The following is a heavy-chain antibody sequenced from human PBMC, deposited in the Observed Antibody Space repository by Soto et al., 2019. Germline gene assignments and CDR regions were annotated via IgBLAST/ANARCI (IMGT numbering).Heavy chain of an antibody. J-gene: IGHJ3*02. Sequence: HPGGSLRLSCAASGFTFSSYGMHWVRQAPGKGLEWVAVIWYDGSNKYYADSVKGRFTISRDNSKNTLYLQMNSLRAEDTAVYYCAREVWVYYYDSSGYYGAFDIWGQGTMVTVSS. CDR2: IWYDGSNK. V-gene: IGHV3-33*01. D-gene: IGHD3-22*01. CDR3: AREVWVYYYDSSGYYGAFDI. CDR1: GFTFSSYG.